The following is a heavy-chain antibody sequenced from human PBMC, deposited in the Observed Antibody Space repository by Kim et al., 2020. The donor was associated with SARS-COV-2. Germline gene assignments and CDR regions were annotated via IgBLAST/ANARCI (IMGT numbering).Heavy chain of an antibody. Sequence: SVKVSCKASGGTFSSYAISWVRQAPGQGLEWMGGIIPIFGTANYAQKFQGRVTITADESTSTAYMELSSLRSEDTAVYYCARGLSSASYDFHHYGMDVWGQGTTVTVSS. D-gene: IGHD3-3*01. V-gene: IGHV1-69*13. CDR3: ARGLSSASYDFHHYGMDV. CDR2: IIPIFGTA. J-gene: IGHJ6*02. CDR1: GGTFSSYA.